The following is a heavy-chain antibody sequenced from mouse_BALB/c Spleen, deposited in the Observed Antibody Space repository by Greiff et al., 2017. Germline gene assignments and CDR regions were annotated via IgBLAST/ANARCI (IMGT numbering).Heavy chain of an antibody. D-gene: IGHD1-1*01. V-gene: IGHV1-82*01. J-gene: IGHJ4*01. Sequence: VQLQQSGPELVKPGASVKISCKASGYAFSSSWMNWVKQRPGQGLEWIGRIYPGDGDTNYNGKFKGKATLTADKSSSTAYMQLSSLTSVDSAVYFCARSTTVVATDYAMDYWGQGTSVTVSS. CDR3: ARSTTVVATDYAMDY. CDR2: IYPGDGDT. CDR1: GYAFSSSW.